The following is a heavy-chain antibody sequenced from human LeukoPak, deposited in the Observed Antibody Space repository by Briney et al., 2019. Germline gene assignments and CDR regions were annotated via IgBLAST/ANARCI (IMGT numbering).Heavy chain of an antibody. Sequence: ASVKVSCKASGYTFTGYYMHWVRQAPGQGLEWMGWINPNSGGTNYAQKLQGRVTMTTDTSTSTAYMELRSLRSDDTAVYYCARSRIAAAAHFDYWGQGTLVTVSS. CDR3: ARSRIAAAAHFDY. CDR2: INPNSGGT. V-gene: IGHV1-2*02. CDR1: GYTFTGYY. D-gene: IGHD6-13*01. J-gene: IGHJ4*02.